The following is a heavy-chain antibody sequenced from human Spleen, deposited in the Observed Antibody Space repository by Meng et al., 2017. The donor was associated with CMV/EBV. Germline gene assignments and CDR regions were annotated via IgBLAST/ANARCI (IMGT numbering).Heavy chain of an antibody. V-gene: IGHV1-2*02. D-gene: IGHD2-2*01. J-gene: IGHJ4*02. Sequence: ASVKVSCKASGYTFTGYSIHWVRQAPGQGLEWVGWVIPNSGGTNFAQKFQGRVTMTRGTSISTAYMELSRLGSDDTAVYYCARDLEGVVVVPAGFFDYWGQGTLVTVSS. CDR1: GYTFTGYS. CDR2: VIPNSGGT. CDR3: ARDLEGVVVVPAGFFDY.